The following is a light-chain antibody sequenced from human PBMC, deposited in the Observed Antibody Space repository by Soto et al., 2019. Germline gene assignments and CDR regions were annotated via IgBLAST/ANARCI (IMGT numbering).Light chain of an antibody. J-gene: IGLJ3*02. V-gene: IGLV2-14*01. CDR1: SSDVGIYNY. CDR2: DVS. Sequence: QSALTQPASVSGSPGQSITISCTGTSSDVGIYNYVSWYQQYPGKAPKLMIYDVSNRPSGVSYRFSGSKSGNTASLTISGLQAEDAAYYYCSSYTTSSTHGVFGGGTKLTVL. CDR3: SSYTTSSTHGV.